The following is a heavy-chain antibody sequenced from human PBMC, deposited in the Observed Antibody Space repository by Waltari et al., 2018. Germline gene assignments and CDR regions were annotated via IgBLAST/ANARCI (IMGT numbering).Heavy chain of an antibody. CDR2: IDSSGST. CDR1: GGSISSYY. J-gene: IGHJ6*03. Sequence: QVQLQESGPGLVKPSETLSLTCTVSGGSISSYYWSWIRQPAGKGLEWIGRIDSSGSTNYNPTLKSRVTMSVDTSKNQFSLMLSSVTAADTAVYYCARGASSTSWGPYYYYYMDVWGKGTTVTISS. D-gene: IGHD2-2*01. CDR3: ARGASSTSWGPYYYYYMDV. V-gene: IGHV4-4*07.